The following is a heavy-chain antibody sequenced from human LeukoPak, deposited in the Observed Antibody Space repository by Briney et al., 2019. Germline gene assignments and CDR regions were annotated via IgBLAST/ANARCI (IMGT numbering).Heavy chain of an antibody. V-gene: IGHV3-30*04. Sequence: GRSLRLSCAASGFTFSSYAMHWVRQAPGKGLEWVAVISYDGSNKYYADSVKGRFTISRDNSKNTLYLQMNSLRAEDTAVYYCARDRGSPPPYYMDVWGKGTTVTVSS. D-gene: IGHD3-10*01. CDR1: GFTFSSYA. CDR2: ISYDGSNK. J-gene: IGHJ6*03. CDR3: ARDRGSPPPYYMDV.